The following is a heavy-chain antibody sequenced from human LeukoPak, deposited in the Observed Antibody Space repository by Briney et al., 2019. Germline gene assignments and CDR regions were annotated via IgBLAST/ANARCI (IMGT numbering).Heavy chain of an antibody. J-gene: IGHJ4*02. V-gene: IGHV1-2*02. CDR3: ARLVGLSTTASY. Sequence: ASVKVSCKASGYTFTSYGISWVRQAPGQGLEWMGWINPTSGGTNYAQKFQDRVTMTRDTSINTAYMELSRLTSDDTAVYYCARLVGLSTTASYWGQGTLVIVSS. CDR1: GYTFTSYG. CDR2: INPTSGGT. D-gene: IGHD5/OR15-5a*01.